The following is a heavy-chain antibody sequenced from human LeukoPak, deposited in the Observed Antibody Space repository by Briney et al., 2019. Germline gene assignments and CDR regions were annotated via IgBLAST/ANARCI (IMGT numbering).Heavy chain of an antibody. CDR1: GFTFDDYA. CDR3: AKDKTWELFSGGGDYAFDI. D-gene: IGHD1-26*01. V-gene: IGHV3-9*03. CDR2: ISWNSGSI. J-gene: IGHJ3*02. Sequence: GGSLRLSCAASGFTFDDYAMHWVRQAPGKGLEWVSGISWNSGSIGYADSVKGRFTISRDNAKNSLYLQMNSLRAEDMALYYCAKDKTWELFSGGGDYAFDIWGQGTMVTVSS.